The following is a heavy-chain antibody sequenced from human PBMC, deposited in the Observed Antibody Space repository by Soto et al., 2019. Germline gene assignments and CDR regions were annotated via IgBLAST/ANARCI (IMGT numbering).Heavy chain of an antibody. D-gene: IGHD3-22*01. CDR2: INPSGGST. V-gene: IGHV1-46*01. CDR1: GYIFTNHY. CDR3: ARADYYDSSGFYYDC. Sequence: QVQLVQSGAEVKKPGASVKVSCKASGYIFTNHYIHWVRQAPGQGLEWMGIINPSGGSTNYLQKFQGRITMNGDTSTSTVYMELSSLSSEDTAVYFCARADYYDSSGFYYDCWGQGSLVTVSS. J-gene: IGHJ4*02.